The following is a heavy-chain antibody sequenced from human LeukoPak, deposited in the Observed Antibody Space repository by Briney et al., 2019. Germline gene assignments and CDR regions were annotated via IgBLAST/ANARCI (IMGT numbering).Heavy chain of an antibody. CDR1: GFTFSSYG. J-gene: IGHJ4*02. D-gene: IGHD3-22*01. CDR3: ARGRAYDSSGYYYVRVGNNCLDY. Sequence: PGSSRRLSCAASGFTFSSYGMHWVRQAPGKGLEWVAVIWYDGSNKYYADSVKGRFTISRDNSKNTLYLQMNSLRAEDTAVYYCARGRAYDSSGYYYVRVGNNCLDYWGQGTLVTVSS. V-gene: IGHV3-33*01. CDR2: IWYDGSNK.